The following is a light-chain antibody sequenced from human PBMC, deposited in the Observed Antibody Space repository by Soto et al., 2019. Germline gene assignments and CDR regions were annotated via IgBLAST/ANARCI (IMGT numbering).Light chain of an antibody. V-gene: IGKV3-20*01. Sequence: EIVLTQSAGSLSLSPGQRATLXCRASQSLSSSILAWYQPKPGQAPRLLIYGASSRATGIPDRFSGSGSGTDFTLTISRLEPEDFAVYYCQQCGSSPETFGQGTKVDIK. J-gene: IGKJ1*01. CDR2: GAS. CDR3: QQCGSSPET. CDR1: QSLSSSI.